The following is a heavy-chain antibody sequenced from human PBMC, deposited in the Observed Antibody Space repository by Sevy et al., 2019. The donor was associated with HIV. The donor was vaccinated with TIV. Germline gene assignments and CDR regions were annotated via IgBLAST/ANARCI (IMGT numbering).Heavy chain of an antibody. CDR3: AKYAGDFPHFDY. J-gene: IGHJ4*02. D-gene: IGHD7-27*01. V-gene: IGHV3-23*01. Sequence: GGSLRLSCAASGFTFRTFAMSWVRQAPGKGLQWVSSISDTGTSTYYEDSVEGRFTISRDNSKKTLYLQINSLRAEDTDLYYCAKYAGDFPHFDYWGQGTLVTVSS. CDR2: ISDTGTST. CDR1: GFTFRTFA.